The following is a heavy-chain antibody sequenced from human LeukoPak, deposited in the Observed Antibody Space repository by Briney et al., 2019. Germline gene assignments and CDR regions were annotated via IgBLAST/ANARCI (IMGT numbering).Heavy chain of an antibody. CDR3: AISAAAGTNFDY. Sequence: ASVKVSCKASGYTFTTYGISWVRQAPGQGLEWMGWISAYNGNTNYAQKLQGRVTMTTDTSTSTAYMELRSLRSDDTAVYYCAISAAAGTNFDYWGQGTLVTVSS. V-gene: IGHV1-18*01. CDR2: ISAYNGNT. CDR1: GYTFTTYG. D-gene: IGHD6-13*01. J-gene: IGHJ4*02.